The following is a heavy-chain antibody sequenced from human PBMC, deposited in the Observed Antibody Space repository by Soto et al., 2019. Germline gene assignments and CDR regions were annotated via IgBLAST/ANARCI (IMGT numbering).Heavy chain of an antibody. V-gene: IGHV3-7*01. CDR2: IKQDGSEQ. Sequence: LRLSCEASGFDLNRYWMRWVRQAPGKGLEWVANIKQDGSEQYYADSVKGRFTISRDNSKNTLYLQMNSLRVEDTAVYYCARPSSGYSSSYDAFDIWGQGTMVTVSS. CDR1: GFDLNRYW. J-gene: IGHJ3*02. CDR3: ARPSSGYSSSYDAFDI. D-gene: IGHD3-22*01.